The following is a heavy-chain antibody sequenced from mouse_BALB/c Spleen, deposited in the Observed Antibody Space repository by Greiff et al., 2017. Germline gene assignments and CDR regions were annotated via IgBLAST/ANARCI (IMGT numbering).Heavy chain of an antibody. CDR3: ARDYYGYPSWFAY. V-gene: IGHV5-6-5*01. CDR1: GFTFSSYA. J-gene: IGHJ3*01. Sequence: EVQLVESGGGLVKPGGSLKLSCAASGFTFSSYAMSWVRQTPEKRLEWVASISSGGSTYYPDSVKGRFTISRDNARNILYLQMSSLRSEDTAMYYCARDYYGYPSWFAYWGQGTLVTVSA. CDR2: ISSGGST. D-gene: IGHD1-2*01.